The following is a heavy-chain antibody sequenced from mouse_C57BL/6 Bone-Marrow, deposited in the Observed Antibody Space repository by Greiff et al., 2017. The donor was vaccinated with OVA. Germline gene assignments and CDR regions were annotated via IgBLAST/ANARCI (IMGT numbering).Heavy chain of an antibody. V-gene: IGHV5-6*02. CDR2: ISSGGSYT. Sequence: DVMLVESGGDLVKPGGSLKLSCAASGFTFSSYGMSWVRQTPDKRLEWVATISSGGSYTYYPDSVKGRFTISRDNAKNTLYLQMSSLKSEDTAMYYCARHRYGSSSSFAYWGQGTLVTVSA. J-gene: IGHJ3*01. D-gene: IGHD1-1*01. CDR3: ARHRYGSSSSFAY. CDR1: GFTFSSYG.